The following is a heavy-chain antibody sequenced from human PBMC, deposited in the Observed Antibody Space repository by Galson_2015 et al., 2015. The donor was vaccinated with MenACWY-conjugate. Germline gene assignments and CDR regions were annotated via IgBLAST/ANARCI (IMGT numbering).Heavy chain of an antibody. CDR1: GFTFSDHY. CDR3: VSTLTPVTTVASP. CDR2: SRDNTNSYTT. V-gene: IGHV3-72*01. J-gene: IGHJ5*02. D-gene: IGHD4-17*01. Sequence: SLRLSCAASGFTFSDHYLDWVRQAPGKGLEWIGRSRDNTNSYTTEYAASVKGRFTISRDHSKNSLYLHMNSLKTEDTAVYYCVSTLTPVTTVASPWGQGTLVTVSS.